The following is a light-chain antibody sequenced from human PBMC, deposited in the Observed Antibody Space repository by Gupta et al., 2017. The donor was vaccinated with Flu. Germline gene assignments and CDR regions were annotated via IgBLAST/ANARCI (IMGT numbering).Light chain of an antibody. CDR3: QQYSSYSGYS. J-gene: IGKJ2*03. V-gene: IGKV1-5*03. CDR2: QAS. Sequence: DIQMTQSPSTLSASVGDRVTITCRASQSINAWLAWYQQKPGKAPKLLIYQASILESGVPSRFSGSGSGKEFTLTISCRQPDDFATYYCQQYSSYSGYSFGQGTKVEIK. CDR1: QSINAW.